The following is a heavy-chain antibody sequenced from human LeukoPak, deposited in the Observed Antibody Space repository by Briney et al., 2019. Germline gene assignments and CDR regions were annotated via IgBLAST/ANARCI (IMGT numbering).Heavy chain of an antibody. Sequence: PGGSLRLSCAASGFTFSSYGLSWVRQAPGKGLEWVSSISGSGGDTYYADSVKGRLSISRDNSKNTLFLQMKSLRAEDTAVYYCAKDDRSGGNAGRSEYWGQGTLVTVSS. D-gene: IGHD4-23*01. V-gene: IGHV3-23*01. J-gene: IGHJ4*02. CDR3: AKDDRSGGNAGRSEY. CDR1: GFTFSSYG. CDR2: ISGSGGDT.